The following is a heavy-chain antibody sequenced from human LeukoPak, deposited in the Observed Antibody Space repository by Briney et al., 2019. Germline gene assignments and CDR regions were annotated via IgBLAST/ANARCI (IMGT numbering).Heavy chain of an antibody. Sequence: ASVKVSCKASGCTFTGYGIAWVRQAPGQGLELVGWIAAYNGLTNYAQNLQGRLTLTTDTSTSTAYMELRNLTSDDTAIYFCARSYGLEADYWGRGTLVTVSS. CDR2: IAAYNGLT. CDR1: GCTFTGYG. V-gene: IGHV1-18*04. J-gene: IGHJ4*02. CDR3: ARSYGLEADY. D-gene: IGHD3-16*02.